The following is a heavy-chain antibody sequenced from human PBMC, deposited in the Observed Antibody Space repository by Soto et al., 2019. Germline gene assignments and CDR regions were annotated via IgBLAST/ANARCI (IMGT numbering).Heavy chain of an antibody. J-gene: IGHJ4*02. CDR1: ASTLNSYC. V-gene: IGHV1-18*01. CDR2: ISAKNGNT. CDR3: ARTYSSGGEALDY. D-gene: IGHD6-19*01. Sequence: VSCQHSASTLNSYCVFWLRQSPGQGLEWMGWISAKNGNTNYAQKLQGRVTMTTDTSSSTAYMELRSLRSDDTAVYYCARTYSSGGEALDYWGQG.